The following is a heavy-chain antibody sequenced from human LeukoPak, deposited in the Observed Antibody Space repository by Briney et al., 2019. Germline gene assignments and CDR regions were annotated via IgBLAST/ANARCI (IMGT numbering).Heavy chain of an antibody. CDR3: ARDRGAAAGSFDY. D-gene: IGHD6-13*01. J-gene: IGHJ4*02. CDR2: IRYDGSNK. V-gene: IGHV3-30*02. CDR1: GFTFSSYG. Sequence: PGVSLRLSCAASGFTFSSYGMHWVRQAPGKGLEWVAFIRYDGSNKYYADSVKGRFTISRDNSKNTLYLQMNSLRGEDTAVYYCARDRGAAAGSFDYWGQGTLVTVSS.